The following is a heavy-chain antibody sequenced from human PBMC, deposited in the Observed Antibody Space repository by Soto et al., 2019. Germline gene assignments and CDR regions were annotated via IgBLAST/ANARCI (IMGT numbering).Heavy chain of an antibody. CDR3: ARPEGSGWFYFDS. Sequence: PSETPSLTCIVSGESISGTIYYWCWILHPPGKGLEWIGSIYYSGSTYYNPSLKSRVTISVDTSKNHFSLKLTSVTAADTAVYYCARPEGSGWFYFDSWGQGSQVTVSS. CDR2: IYYSGST. D-gene: IGHD6-13*01. J-gene: IGHJ4*02. CDR1: GESISGTIYY. V-gene: IGHV4-39*02.